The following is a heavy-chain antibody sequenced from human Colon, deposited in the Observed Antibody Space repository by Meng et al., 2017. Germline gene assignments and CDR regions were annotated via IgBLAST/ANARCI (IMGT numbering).Heavy chain of an antibody. CDR1: GDSITSTKW. D-gene: IGHD3-22*01. Sequence: QGELQESGPGLVKPSGTLSLTWAVSGDSITSTKWWNWVRQPPGKRLEWIGEIHHSETTNYNPSLESRVTISIDNSKNQFSLKLDSVTAADTAVYYCARVTYDDSRGYYGTDYWGQGTLVTVSS. CDR2: IHHSETT. J-gene: IGHJ4*02. CDR3: ARVTYDDSRGYYGTDY. V-gene: IGHV4-4*02.